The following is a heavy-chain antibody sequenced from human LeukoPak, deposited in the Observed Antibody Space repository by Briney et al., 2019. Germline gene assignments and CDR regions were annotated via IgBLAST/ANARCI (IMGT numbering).Heavy chain of an antibody. CDR1: GGSISSYY. Sequence: PSETLSLTCTVSGGSISSYYWSWIRQPPGKGLEWIGYIYYSGSTNYNPSLKSRVTISVDTSENQFSLKLSSVTAADTAVYYCAREKRYCSSTSCHRDAFDIWGQGTMVTVSS. V-gene: IGHV4-59*01. CDR3: AREKRYCSSTSCHRDAFDI. CDR2: IYYSGST. J-gene: IGHJ3*02. D-gene: IGHD2-2*01.